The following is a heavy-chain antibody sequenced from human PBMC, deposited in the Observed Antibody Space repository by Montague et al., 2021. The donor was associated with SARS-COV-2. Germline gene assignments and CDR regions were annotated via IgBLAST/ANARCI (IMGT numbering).Heavy chain of an antibody. CDR1: GGSFSTYS. CDR3: ARLGDGVVPSPILGVGPYYSYYYMDV. Sequence: SETLSLTCAVHGGSFSTYSWNWIRQPPGKGLEWIGETHHGGSTNYNPSLKSRVTISADTPKNQFSLKLTSVAAADTAVYYCARLGDGVVPSPILGVGPYYSYYYMDVWGKGTTVTVS. J-gene: IGHJ6*03. V-gene: IGHV4-34*01. CDR2: THHGGST. D-gene: IGHD3-10*01.